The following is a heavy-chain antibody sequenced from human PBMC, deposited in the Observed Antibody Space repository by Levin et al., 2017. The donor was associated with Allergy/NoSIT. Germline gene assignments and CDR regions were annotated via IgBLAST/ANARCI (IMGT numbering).Heavy chain of an antibody. J-gene: IGHJ3*02. CDR1: GFTFSSYS. CDR2: LSSSSSTL. CDR3: ASALPQRAFDI. V-gene: IGHV3-48*04. Sequence: GGSLRLSCAASGFTFSSYSMNWVRQAPGKGLEWVSYLSSSSSTLYYADPVKGRFTISRDNAKNSLYLQMNSLRVEDTAVYYCASALPQRAFDIWGQGTMVTVSS.